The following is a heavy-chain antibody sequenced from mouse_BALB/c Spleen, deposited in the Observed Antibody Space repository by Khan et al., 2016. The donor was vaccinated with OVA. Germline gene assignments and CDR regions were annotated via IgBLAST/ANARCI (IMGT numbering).Heavy chain of an antibody. CDR3: ARGKYYGYALDY. CDR2: ISYSGST. J-gene: IGHJ4*01. Sequence: EVQLQESGPGLVKPSQSLSLTCTVTGYSITSNYAWNWIRQFPGNKLEWMGYISYSGSTNYNPSLKSRISITRDTSKNQFFLQLTSVTTEDTATYYCARGKYYGYALDYWGQGTSITVSS. D-gene: IGHD1-1*01. V-gene: IGHV3-2*02. CDR1: GYSITSNYA.